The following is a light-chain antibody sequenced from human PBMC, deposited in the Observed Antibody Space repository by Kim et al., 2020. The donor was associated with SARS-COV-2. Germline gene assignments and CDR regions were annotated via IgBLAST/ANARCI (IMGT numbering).Light chain of an antibody. CDR3: QQYDSYSIT. J-gene: IGKJ5*01. V-gene: IGKV1-5*03. CDR1: HSIGSC. CDR2: KAS. Sequence: DIQMTQSPSTLSASVGGSVTITCRASHSIGSCLAWYQQKPGKAPNLLIYKASSLETGVPSRFSGSGSGTEFTLTISSLQPDDFATYYCQQYDSYSITFGQGTRLEIK.